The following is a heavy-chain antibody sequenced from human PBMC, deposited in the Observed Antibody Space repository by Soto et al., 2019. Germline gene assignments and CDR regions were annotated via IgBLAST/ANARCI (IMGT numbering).Heavy chain of an antibody. J-gene: IGHJ4*02. V-gene: IGHV4-34*01. D-gene: IGHD5-12*01. CDR3: ARGGWGGYDAFDY. Sequence: SETLSLTCAVYGGSFSGYYWSWIRQPPGKGLEWIGEINHSGSTNYNPSLKSRVTISVDTSKNQFSLKLSSVTAADTAVYYCARGGWGGYDAFDYWGQGTLVTISS. CDR2: INHSGST. CDR1: GGSFSGYY.